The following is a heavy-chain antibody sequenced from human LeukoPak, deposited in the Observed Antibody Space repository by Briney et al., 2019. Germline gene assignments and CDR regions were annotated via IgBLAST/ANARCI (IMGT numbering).Heavy chain of an antibody. Sequence: ASVKVSCKASGYTFTSYDTNWVRQATGQGLEWMGWMNPNSGNTGYAQKFQGRVTMTRNTSISTAYMELSSLRSEGTAVYYCARAPLFANYDGANWGQGTLVTVSS. V-gene: IGHV1-8*01. CDR1: GYTFTSYD. D-gene: IGHD3-22*01. J-gene: IGHJ4*02. CDR3: ARAPLFANYDGAN. CDR2: MNPNSGNT.